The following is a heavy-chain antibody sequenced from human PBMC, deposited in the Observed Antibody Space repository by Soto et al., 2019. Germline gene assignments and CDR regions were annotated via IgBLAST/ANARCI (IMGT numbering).Heavy chain of an antibody. CDR2: ISYDGSNK. V-gene: IGHV3-30-3*01. J-gene: IGHJ5*02. D-gene: IGHD2-2*02. CDR3: ARHGIEVVQAAIRGNWFDP. Sequence: GGSLRLSCAASGFTFSNYPMYWVRQAPGKGLEWVALISYDGSNKYYADSVKGRFTISRDNSKNTLYMQMNSLRAEDTAVYYCARHGIEVVQAAIRGNWFDPWGQGTLVTVSS. CDR1: GFTFSNYP.